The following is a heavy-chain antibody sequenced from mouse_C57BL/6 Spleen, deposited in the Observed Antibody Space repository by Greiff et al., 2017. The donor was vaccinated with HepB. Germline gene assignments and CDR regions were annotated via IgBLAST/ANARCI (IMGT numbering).Heavy chain of an antibody. J-gene: IGHJ4*01. CDR2: IYPGDGDT. V-gene: IGHV1-82*01. Sequence: QVQLQQSGPELVKPGASVKISCKASGYAFSSSWMNWVKQRPGKGLEWIGRIYPGDGDTNYNGKFKGKATLTADKSSSTAYMQLSSLTSEDSAVYFCATRTGYYAMDYWGQGTSVTVSS. CDR3: ATRTGYYAMDY. D-gene: IGHD4-1*01. CDR1: GYAFSSSW.